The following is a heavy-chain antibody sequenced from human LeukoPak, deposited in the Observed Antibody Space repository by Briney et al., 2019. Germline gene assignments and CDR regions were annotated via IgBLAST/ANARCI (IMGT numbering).Heavy chain of an antibody. Sequence: SETLSLTCSVYGVSLSDYYWSWIRQPPGKGLERIGEINHNGGTKYNPSLKGRVTISVDTSENHFSLNLRSVTAADTAVYYCARIRCGHSSAICYNHWGRGTLVTVSS. J-gene: IGHJ5*02. CDR3: ARIRCGHSSAICYNH. D-gene: IGHD2-8*01. CDR1: GVSLSDYY. CDR2: INHNGGT. V-gene: IGHV4-34*01.